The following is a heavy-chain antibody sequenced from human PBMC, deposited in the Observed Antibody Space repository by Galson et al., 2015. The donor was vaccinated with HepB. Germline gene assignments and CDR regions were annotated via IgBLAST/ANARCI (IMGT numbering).Heavy chain of an antibody. J-gene: IGHJ4*02. D-gene: IGHD3-9*01. V-gene: IGHV3-33*01. CDR3: AREELRSKDFDWLLYWY. CDR1: GFTFSSYG. Sequence: SLRLSCAASGFTFSSYGMHWVRQAPGKGLEWVAVIWYDGSNKYYADSVKGRFTISRDNSKNTLYLQMNSLRAEDTAVYYCAREELRSKDFDWLLYWYWGQGTLVTVSS. CDR2: IWYDGSNK.